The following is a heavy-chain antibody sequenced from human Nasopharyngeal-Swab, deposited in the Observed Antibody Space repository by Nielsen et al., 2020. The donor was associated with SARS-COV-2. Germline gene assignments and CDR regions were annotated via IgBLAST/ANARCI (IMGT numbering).Heavy chain of an antibody. CDR2: IYYSGST. CDR1: GGSISSSSYY. D-gene: IGHD2-2*01. CDR3: ASLEYCSSTSCYRAHAFDI. J-gene: IGHJ3*02. Sequence: SETLSLTCTVSGGSISSSSYYWGWIRQPPGKGLEWIGSIYYSGSTYYNPSLKSRVTISVDTSKNQFSLKLSSVTAADTAVYYCASLEYCSSTSCYRAHAFDIWGQGTMVTVSS. V-gene: IGHV4-39*01.